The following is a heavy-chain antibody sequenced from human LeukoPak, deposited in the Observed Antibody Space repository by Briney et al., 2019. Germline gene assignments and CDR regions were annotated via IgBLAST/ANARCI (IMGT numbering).Heavy chain of an antibody. CDR2: ISGSGTST. V-gene: IGHV3-23*01. J-gene: IGHJ4*02. CDR3: AKGPPRSSSSHHSSAPFDY. D-gene: IGHD6-13*01. Sequence: GGSLRLSCAASGFAFDSYAMSWVRQGPGKGLEWVSGISGSGTSTYYADSVKGRFTISRDNSKNTLYLQMNSLRAEDTAIYYCAKGPPRSSSSHHSSAPFDYWGQGTQVTVSS. CDR1: GFAFDSYA.